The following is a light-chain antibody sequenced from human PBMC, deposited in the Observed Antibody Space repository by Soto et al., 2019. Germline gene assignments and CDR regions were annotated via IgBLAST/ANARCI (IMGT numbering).Light chain of an antibody. CDR2: EVS. V-gene: IGLV2-8*01. J-gene: IGLJ3*02. Sequence: QSALTQPPSASGSPGQSVTISCTGTINDVDGYNYVSWYQQLPGKAPKLMIYEVSKRPSGVPDRFSGSKSGNTASLTVSGLQAEDEADYYCRSYAGSNSLGVFGGGTKLTVL. CDR3: RSYAGSNSLGV. CDR1: INDVDGYNY.